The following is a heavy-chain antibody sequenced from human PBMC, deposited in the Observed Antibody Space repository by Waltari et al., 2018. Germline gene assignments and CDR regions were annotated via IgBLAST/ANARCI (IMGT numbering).Heavy chain of an antibody. D-gene: IGHD6-19*01. Sequence: QLQLQESGPGLVKPSETLSLTCTVSGGSISSSSYYWGWIRQPPGKGLEWIGSIYYSGSTYYNPSLKSRVTISVDTSKNQFSLKLSSVTAADTAVYYCAAGYSSGCFDYWGQGTLVTVSS. V-gene: IGHV4-39*07. CDR1: GGSISSSSYY. CDR2: IYYSGST. J-gene: IGHJ4*02. CDR3: AAGYSSGCFDY.